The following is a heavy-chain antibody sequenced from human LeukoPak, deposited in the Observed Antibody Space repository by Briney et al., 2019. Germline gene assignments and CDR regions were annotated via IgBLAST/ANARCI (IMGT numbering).Heavy chain of an antibody. CDR3: ARGAVLWFRPKLYYYYMDV. J-gene: IGHJ6*03. CDR2: IHHSGNT. D-gene: IGHD3-10*01. Sequence: SETLSLTCTVSGGSISIYYWSWFRQPPGKGLEWIGYIHHSGNTNYNPSLKSRVTISVDTSKNQFSLKLSSVTAADTAVYYCARGAVLWFRPKLYYYYMDVWGKGTTVTVSS. V-gene: IGHV4-59*12. CDR1: GGSISIYY.